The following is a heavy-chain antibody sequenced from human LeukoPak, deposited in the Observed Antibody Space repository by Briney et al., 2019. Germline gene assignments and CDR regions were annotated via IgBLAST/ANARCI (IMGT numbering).Heavy chain of an antibody. J-gene: IGHJ4*02. CDR1: GFTVSSNY. V-gene: IGHV3-53*04. CDR3: TTVALRYNWNDGVREDFDY. D-gene: IGHD1-1*01. Sequence: AGGSLRLSCAASGFTVSSNYMSWVGQAPGKGLEWVSVIYSGGSTYYADSVKGRFTISRQNSKNTLDLQMNSLRPEDTAVYYCTTVALRYNWNDGVREDFDYWGQGTLVTVSS. CDR2: IYSGGST.